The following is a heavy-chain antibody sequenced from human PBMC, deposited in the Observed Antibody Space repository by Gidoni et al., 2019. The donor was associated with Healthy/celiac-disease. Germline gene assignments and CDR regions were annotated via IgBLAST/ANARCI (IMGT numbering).Heavy chain of an antibody. J-gene: IGHJ3*02. D-gene: IGHD6-13*01. Sequence: EVQLVESGGGLVQPGGSLRLSCAASGFTFSSYSMNWVRQAPGKGLEWVSYISSSSSTRYYADSVKGRFTISRDNAKNSLYLQMNSLRAEDTAVYYCARESSGYRGVVDAFDIWGQGTMVTVSS. CDR2: ISSSSSTR. CDR1: GFTFSSYS. CDR3: ARESSGYRGVVDAFDI. V-gene: IGHV3-48*01.